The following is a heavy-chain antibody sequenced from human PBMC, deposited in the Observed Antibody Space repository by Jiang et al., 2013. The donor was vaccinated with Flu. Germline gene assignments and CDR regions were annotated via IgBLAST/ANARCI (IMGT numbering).Heavy chain of an antibody. D-gene: IGHD3-22*01. CDR3: VRFDSSGYHDAFDI. CDR1: GGSISGYY. V-gene: IGHV4-4*07. CDR2: IYISGTT. J-gene: IGHJ3*02. Sequence: SGSGLVKPSETLSLTCTVSGGSISGYYWNWIRQSAGKGLEWIGRIYISGTTNYSPLVKSRVTMSLDTSKNQFSLQLTSVTAADTAMYYCVRFDSSGYHDAFDIWGQGTMVTVSS.